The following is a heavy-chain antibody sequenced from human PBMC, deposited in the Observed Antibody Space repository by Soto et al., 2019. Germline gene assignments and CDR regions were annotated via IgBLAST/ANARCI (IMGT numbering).Heavy chain of an antibody. CDR2: IYYSGST. J-gene: IGHJ3*02. V-gene: IGHV4-30-4*01. D-gene: IGHD5-12*01. Sequence: PSETLSLTCTVSGGSISSGDYYWSWIRQPPGKGLEWIGYIYYSGSTYYNPSLKSRVTISVDTSKNQFSLKLSSVTAADTAVYYCAREVILQRWLQLCAFDIWGQGTMVTVS. CDR1: GGSISSGDYY. CDR3: AREVILQRWLQLCAFDI.